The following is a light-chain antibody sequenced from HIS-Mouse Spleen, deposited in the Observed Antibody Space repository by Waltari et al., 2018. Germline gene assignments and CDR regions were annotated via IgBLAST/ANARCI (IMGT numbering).Light chain of an antibody. J-gene: IGKJ1*01. V-gene: IGKV1-5*03. CDR2: KAS. Sequence: DIQMTQYPSTLSASVGDRVTITCRASQSISSWLAWYQQKPGKAPKLLIHKASSLESGVPSRFSGSGSGTEFTLTISSLQPDDFATYYCQQYNSYSRTFGQGTKVEIK. CDR1: QSISSW. CDR3: QQYNSYSRT.